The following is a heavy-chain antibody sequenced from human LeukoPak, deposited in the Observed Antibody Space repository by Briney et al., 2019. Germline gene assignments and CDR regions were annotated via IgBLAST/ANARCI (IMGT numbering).Heavy chain of an antibody. Sequence: PSATLSLTCTVSGGSVSSGSYYWSWIRQPPGKGLEWIVYIYYSGSTNYNPSLKSRVTMSVDTSKNQFSLKLSSVTAADTAVYYCARADCSGGSCHAFDIWGQGTMVTLSS. J-gene: IGHJ3*02. D-gene: IGHD2-15*01. V-gene: IGHV4-61*01. CDR2: IYYSGST. CDR1: GGSVSSGSYY. CDR3: ARADCSGGSCHAFDI.